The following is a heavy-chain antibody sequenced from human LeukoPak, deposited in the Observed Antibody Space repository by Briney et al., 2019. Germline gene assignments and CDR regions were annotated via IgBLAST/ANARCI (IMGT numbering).Heavy chain of an antibody. J-gene: IGHJ4*02. CDR3: ARVRGLMAAQPYDY. CDR2: ISAYNGET. V-gene: IGHV1-18*01. CDR1: GYTFTTYG. D-gene: IGHD5-24*01. Sequence: ASVKVSCKASGYTFTTYGISWVRQAPGQGLEWMGWISAYNGETKYLQKLQGRVTMSTDTSTSTAYMELRSLRSDDTAGYYCARVRGLMAAQPYDYWGQGTQVTVSS.